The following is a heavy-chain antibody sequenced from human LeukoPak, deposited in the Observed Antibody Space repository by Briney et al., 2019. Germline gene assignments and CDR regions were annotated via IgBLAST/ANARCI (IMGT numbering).Heavy chain of an antibody. Sequence: GASVKVSCKASGYTFTSYGISWVRQAPGQGLEWMGWISAYNGNTNYAQKLQGRVTMTTDTSTSTAYMELRSLRSDDTAVYYCAREWSMIVVSEGAVDAFDIWGQGTMATVPS. CDR2: ISAYNGNT. V-gene: IGHV1-18*01. J-gene: IGHJ3*02. CDR3: AREWSMIVVSEGAVDAFDI. CDR1: GYTFTSYG. D-gene: IGHD3-22*01.